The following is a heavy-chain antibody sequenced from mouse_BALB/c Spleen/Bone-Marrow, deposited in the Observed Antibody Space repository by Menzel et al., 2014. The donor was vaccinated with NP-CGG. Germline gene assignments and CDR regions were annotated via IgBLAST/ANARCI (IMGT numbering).Heavy chain of an antibody. Sequence: EVKLMESGPGLVKPSQSLSLTCSVTGYSITSGYYCNWIRQFPGNKLEWMGYISYDGSNNYNPSLKNRISITRDTSKNQFFLKLNSVTTEDTATYYCARGPLDYWGQGTTLTVSS. J-gene: IGHJ2*01. CDR2: ISYDGSN. CDR1: GYSITSGYY. CDR3: ARGPLDY. V-gene: IGHV3-6*02.